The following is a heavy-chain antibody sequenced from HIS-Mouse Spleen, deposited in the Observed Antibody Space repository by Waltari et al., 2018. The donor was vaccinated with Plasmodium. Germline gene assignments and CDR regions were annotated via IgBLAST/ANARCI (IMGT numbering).Heavy chain of an antibody. D-gene: IGHD7-27*01. J-gene: IGHJ4*02. CDR3: ARAAIAWGSPYYFDY. V-gene: IGHV3-53*02. CDR1: GFTVSSNY. CDR2: IYSGGST. Sequence: EVQLVETGGGLIQPGGSLRLSCAASGFTVSSNYLGWVRQAPGKGLGWVSVIYSGGSTYYADSVKGRFTISRDNSKNTLYLQMNSLRAEDTAVYYCARAAIAWGSPYYFDYWGQGTLVTVSS.